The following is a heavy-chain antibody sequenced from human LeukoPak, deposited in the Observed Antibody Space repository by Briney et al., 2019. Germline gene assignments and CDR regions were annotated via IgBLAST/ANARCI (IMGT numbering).Heavy chain of an antibody. CDR3: AKEKQWLVLISDAFDI. V-gene: IGHV3-23*01. D-gene: IGHD6-19*01. Sequence: GSLRLSCAASGFTFSSYAMSWVRQASGEGLEWVSAISGSGGSTYYADSVKGRFTISRDNSKNTLYLQMNSLRAEDTAVYYCAKEKQWLVLISDAFDIWGQGTMVTVSS. J-gene: IGHJ3*02. CDR1: GFTFSSYA. CDR2: ISGSGGST.